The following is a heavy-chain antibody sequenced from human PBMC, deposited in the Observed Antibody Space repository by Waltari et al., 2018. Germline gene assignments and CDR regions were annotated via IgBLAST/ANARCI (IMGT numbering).Heavy chain of an antibody. CDR3: ARAGQQLVFDY. Sequence: QVQLQQWGAGLLKPSETLSLTCAVYGGSFSGYYWSWIRQPPGKGLEWIGEINHSGSTNYNPSLKRRVTISVDTSKNQFSLKLSSVTAADTAVYYCARAGQQLVFDYWGQGTLVTVSS. D-gene: IGHD6-13*01. V-gene: IGHV4-34*01. CDR1: GGSFSGYY. CDR2: INHSGST. J-gene: IGHJ4*02.